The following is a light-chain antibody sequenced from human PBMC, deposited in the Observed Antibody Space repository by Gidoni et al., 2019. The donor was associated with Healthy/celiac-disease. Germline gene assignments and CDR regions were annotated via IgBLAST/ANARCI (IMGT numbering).Light chain of an antibody. CDR2: GAS. Sequence: EIVMTQSPATLSVSPGERVTLSCRASQSVSSNLAWYQQKPGQAPRLLIYGASTRATGIPARFSGSGSGTEFTLTISSLQSEDFAVYYCQQYNNWPPWTFGQXTKVEIK. J-gene: IGKJ1*01. CDR1: QSVSSN. V-gene: IGKV3-15*01. CDR3: QQYNNWPPWT.